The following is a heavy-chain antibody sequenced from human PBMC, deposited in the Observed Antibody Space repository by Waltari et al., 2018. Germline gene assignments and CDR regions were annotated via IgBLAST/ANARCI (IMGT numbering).Heavy chain of an antibody. CDR1: GFTLRRFW. J-gene: IGHJ4*02. D-gene: IGHD1-1*01. CDR3: VGWNDPINS. V-gene: IGHV3-7*01. Sequence: EAQLVQSGGGLVQPGGSLTLSCAASGFTLRRFWMTWIRKAPGQGLQWVAHIGPDGSDKYYVDSVKGRFTISRDNAENSLLLQMSSLRVEDTALYYCVGWNDPINSWGQGTLVAVSS. CDR2: IGPDGSDK.